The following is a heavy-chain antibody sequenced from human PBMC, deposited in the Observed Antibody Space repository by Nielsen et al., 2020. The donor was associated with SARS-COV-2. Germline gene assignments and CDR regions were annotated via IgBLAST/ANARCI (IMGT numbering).Heavy chain of an antibody. CDR3: ARRRKVSGMDV. CDR1: GGSISSGSYY. CDR2: IYTSGST. Sequence: SETLSLTCTVSGGSISSGSYYWSWIRQPAGKGLEWIGRIYTSGSTNYNPSLKSRVTISVDTSKNQFSLKLSSVTAADTAVYYCARRRKVSGMDVWGQGTTVTVSS. J-gene: IGHJ6*02. D-gene: IGHD1-14*01. V-gene: IGHV4-61*02.